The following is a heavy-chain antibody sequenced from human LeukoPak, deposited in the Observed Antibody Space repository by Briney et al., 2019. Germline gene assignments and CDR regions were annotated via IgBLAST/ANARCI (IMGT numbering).Heavy chain of an antibody. CDR2: IIPTFGTT. J-gene: IGHJ4*02. V-gene: IGHV1-69*01. Sequence: GSSVKVSCKASGGTFSRYAVSWVRQVPGQGLEWMGGIIPTFGTTNYAQKFQGRVTITAEESATTAYMELSSLRFEDTAVYYCARDRKSGLSYASEYWGQGTLVTVSS. CDR1: GGTFSRYA. CDR3: ARDRKSGLSYASEY. D-gene: IGHD3-16*01.